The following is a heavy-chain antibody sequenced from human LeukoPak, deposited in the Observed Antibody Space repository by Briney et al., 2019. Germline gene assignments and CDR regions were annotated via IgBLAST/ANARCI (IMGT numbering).Heavy chain of an antibody. D-gene: IGHD3-3*01. CDR1: GFTFSSYA. CDR2: ISGSGGST. CDR3: AKGRDFWSGYPAAFDI. J-gene: IGHJ3*02. V-gene: IGHV3-23*01. Sequence: GGSQRLSCAASGFTFSSYAMSWVRQAPGKGLEWVSAISGSGGSTYYADSVKGRFTISRDNSKNTLYLQMNSLRAEDTAVYYCAKGRDFWSGYPAAFDIWGQGTMVTVSS.